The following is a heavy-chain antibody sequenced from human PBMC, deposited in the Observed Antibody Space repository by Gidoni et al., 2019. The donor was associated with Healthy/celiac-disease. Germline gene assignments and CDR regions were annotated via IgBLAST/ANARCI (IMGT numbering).Heavy chain of an antibody. CDR2: IYYSGST. V-gene: IGHV4-39*01. CDR3: ASPPGAYCGGDCYLFDY. D-gene: IGHD2-21*02. CDR1: GGSISSSSYY. Sequence: QLQLQESGPGLVKPSETLSLTCTVSGGSISSSSYYWGWRRQPPGKGLEWIGSIYYSGSTYYNPSLKSRVTISVDTSKNQFSLKLSSVTAADTAVYYCASPPGAYCGGDCYLFDYWGQGTLVTVSS. J-gene: IGHJ4*02.